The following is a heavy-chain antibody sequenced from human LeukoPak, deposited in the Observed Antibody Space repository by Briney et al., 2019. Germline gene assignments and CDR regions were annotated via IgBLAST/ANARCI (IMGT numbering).Heavy chain of an antibody. V-gene: IGHV4-39*07. CDR1: GGSISSSSYY. CDR3: ARVDYDFWSGHARRGFDY. CDR2: IYYSGST. Sequence: SETLSLTCTVSGGSISSSSYYWGWIRQPPGKGLEWIGSIYYSGSTYYNPSLKSRVTISVDTSKNQFSLKLSSVTAADTAVYYCARVDYDFWSGHARRGFDYWGQGTLVTVSS. J-gene: IGHJ4*02. D-gene: IGHD3-3*01.